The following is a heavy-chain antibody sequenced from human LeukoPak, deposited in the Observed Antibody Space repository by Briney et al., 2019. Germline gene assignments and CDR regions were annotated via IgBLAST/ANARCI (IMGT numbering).Heavy chain of an antibody. CDR3: ARDQDSSGYYHLDY. J-gene: IGHJ4*02. CDR1: GYTFTGYY. Sequence: ASVKVSCKASGYTFTGYYMHWVRQAPGQGLEWMGWINPNSGGTNYAQKFQGWVTMTRDTSISTAYMELSRLRSDDTAVYYCARDQDSSGYYHLDYWGQGALVTVSS. V-gene: IGHV1-2*04. CDR2: INPNSGGT. D-gene: IGHD3-22*01.